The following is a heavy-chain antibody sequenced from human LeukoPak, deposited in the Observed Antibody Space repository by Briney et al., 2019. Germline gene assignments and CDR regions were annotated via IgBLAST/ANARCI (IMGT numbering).Heavy chain of an antibody. J-gene: IGHJ6*04. D-gene: IGHD3-10*02. CDR1: GFTFSSYD. Sequence: PGGSLRLSCAASGFTFSSYDMNWVRQAPGKGLEWVSSISSSSNYIYYAHSMKGRFTVSRDNARNSLYLQMNSLRAEDTAVYYCEELGITMIGGVWGKGTTVTISS. CDR2: ISSSSNYI. CDR3: EELGITMIGGV. V-gene: IGHV3-21*01.